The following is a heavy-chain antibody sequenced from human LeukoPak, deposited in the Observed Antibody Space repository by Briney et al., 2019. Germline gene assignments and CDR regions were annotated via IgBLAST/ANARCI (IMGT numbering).Heavy chain of an antibody. V-gene: IGHV4-59*01. D-gene: IGHD1-7*01. CDR1: GGSISNYY. Sequence: SETLSLTCTVSGGSISNYYWSWIRQPPGKGLEWIGYIYYSGSTNNNPSLKSRVTISVDTSKNQFSLKLNSVTAADTAVYYCARAPPYNWNYLKYYYYMDVWGKGTTVTVSS. J-gene: IGHJ6*03. CDR3: ARAPPYNWNYLKYYYYMDV. CDR2: IYYSGST.